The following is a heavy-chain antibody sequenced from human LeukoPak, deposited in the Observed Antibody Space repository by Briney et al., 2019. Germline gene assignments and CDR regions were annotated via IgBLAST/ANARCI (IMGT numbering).Heavy chain of an antibody. J-gene: IGHJ4*02. V-gene: IGHV1-2*02. CDR1: GYTFTGYY. D-gene: IGHD5-12*01. CDR2: INPNSGGT. Sequence: GASLKVSCKASGYTFTGYYMHWVRQAPGQGLEWMGWINPNSGGTNYAQNFQGRVTMTRDTSISTAYMELSSLRSDDTAVYYCARSGYEPDYWGQGTLVTVSS. CDR3: ARSGYEPDY.